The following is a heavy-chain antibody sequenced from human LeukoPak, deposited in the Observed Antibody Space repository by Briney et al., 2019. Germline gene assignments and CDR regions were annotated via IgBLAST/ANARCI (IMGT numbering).Heavy chain of an antibody. D-gene: IGHD3-22*01. CDR3: ARETYYYDSSGYYRGPKDGSDFDY. Sequence: SETLSLTCAVYGGSFSGXXXSWIRQPPGKGLEXIXXXXXSGSTNYKPSLKSRVTISVDTSKNQFSLKLSSVTAADTAVYYCARETYYYDSSGYYRGPKDGSDFDYWGQGTLVTVSS. CDR2: XXXSGST. CDR1: GGSFSGXX. J-gene: IGHJ4*02. V-gene: IGHV4-34*01.